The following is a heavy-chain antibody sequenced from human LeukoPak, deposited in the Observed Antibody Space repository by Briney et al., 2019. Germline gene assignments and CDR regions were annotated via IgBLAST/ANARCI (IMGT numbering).Heavy chain of an antibody. D-gene: IGHD5-24*01. CDR2: IYPGDSNT. CDR3: ARQVEGDY. V-gene: IGHV5-51*01. J-gene: IGHJ4*02. Sequence: GESLKISCRCSGYTFTSYWIGWVRQMPGRGLEWMGIIYPGDSNTKYSPSFQGQVTISADNSISTAYLQRSSLKASDTAIYYCARQVEGDYWREGTHVTVSS. CDR1: GYTFTSYW.